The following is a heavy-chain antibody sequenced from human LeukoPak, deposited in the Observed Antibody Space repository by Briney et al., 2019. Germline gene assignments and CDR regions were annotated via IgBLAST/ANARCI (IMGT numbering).Heavy chain of an antibody. V-gene: IGHV3-21*04. Sequence: PGGSLRLSCAASGFTFSSYGMSWVRQAPGKGLEWVSAISSNGSTIYYADSVKGRFTISRDNAKNSLYLQMNSLRAEDTAVYYCARRRDSGSLQHFDYWGQGTLVTVSS. CDR2: ISSNGSTI. J-gene: IGHJ4*02. CDR1: GFTFSSYG. CDR3: ARRRDSGSLQHFDY. D-gene: IGHD1-26*01.